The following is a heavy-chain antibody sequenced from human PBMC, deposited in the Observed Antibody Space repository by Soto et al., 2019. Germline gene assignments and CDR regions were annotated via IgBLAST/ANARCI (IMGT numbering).Heavy chain of an antibody. CDR3: ARDGDGPMTRTTYYYSGFDX. CDR1: GGSLGSYY. Sequence: KASETLSLTCTVSGGSLGSYYWSWIRQPPGKGLEWIFYVFYTGGTNYKASLKSLVSISLDTSNYQFSLKLSSVTAADTAVYYCARDGDGPMTRTTYYYSGFDXWGPGTLVTVSX. V-gene: IGHV4-59*01. J-gene: IGHJ4*03. CDR2: VFYTGGT. D-gene: IGHD3-22*01.